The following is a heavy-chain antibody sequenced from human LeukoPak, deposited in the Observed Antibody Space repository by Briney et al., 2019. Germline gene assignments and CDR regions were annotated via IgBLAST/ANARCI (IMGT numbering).Heavy chain of an antibody. J-gene: IGHJ5*02. D-gene: IGHD3-9*01. CDR3: ARALGYFDWFEPGWFDP. CDR1: GGSISSYY. V-gene: IGHV4-59*01. Sequence: SETLSLTCTVSGGSISSYYWSWIRQPPGKGLEWIGYIYYSGSTNYNPSLKSRVTISVDTSKNQFSLKLSSVTAADTAVYYCARALGYFDWFEPGWFDPWGQGTLVTASS. CDR2: IYYSGST.